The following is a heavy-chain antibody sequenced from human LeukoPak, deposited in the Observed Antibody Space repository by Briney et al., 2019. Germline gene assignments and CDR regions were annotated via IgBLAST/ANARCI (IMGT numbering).Heavy chain of an antibody. J-gene: IGHJ4*02. CDR1: GFTFSNYA. CDR3: AKGHDYGDYVSLDY. V-gene: IGHV3-23*01. CDR2: ISGSGGST. Sequence: GGSLRLSCAASGFTFSNYAMSWVRQAPGKGLEWVSAISGSGGSTYYADSVKGRFTISRDNSKNTLYLQMNSLRAEDTAVYYCAKGHDYGDYVSLDYWGQGTLVTVSS. D-gene: IGHD4-17*01.